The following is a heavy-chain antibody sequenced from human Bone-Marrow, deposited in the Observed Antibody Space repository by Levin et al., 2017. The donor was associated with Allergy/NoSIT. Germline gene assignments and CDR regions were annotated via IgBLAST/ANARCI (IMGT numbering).Heavy chain of an antibody. CDR2: INTNTGIP. V-gene: IGHV7-4-1*02. J-gene: IGHJ4*02. Sequence: GGSLRLSCKASGYTFTNYAINWVRQAPGQGLEWMGWINTNTGIPRYAQGFTGRFVFSLDPAVSTAYLQISSLKAEDTAFYYCARRKDGDYGFDYWGQGTLVTVSS. CDR3: ARRKDGDYGFDY. D-gene: IGHD4-17*01. CDR1: GYTFTNYA.